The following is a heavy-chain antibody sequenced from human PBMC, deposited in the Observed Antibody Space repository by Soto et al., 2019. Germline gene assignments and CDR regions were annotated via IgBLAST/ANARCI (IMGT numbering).Heavy chain of an antibody. CDR2: ISYSGST. J-gene: IGHJ6*02. V-gene: IGHV4-39*07. CDR3: VRDKSYIYAKDV. Sequence: SETLSLTCTVSGGSISSDSYYWGWIRQSPEKGLEWIASISYSGSTYYNPTLKSRVTIGIDKSKSQLSLRLSSVVIADTAVHYCVRDKSYIYAKDVWGQGTSVTVSS. CDR1: GGSISSDSYY.